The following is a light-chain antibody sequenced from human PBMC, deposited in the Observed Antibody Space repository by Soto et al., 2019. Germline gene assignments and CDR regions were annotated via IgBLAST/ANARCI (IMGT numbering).Light chain of an antibody. CDR1: LPISNC. CDR2: AAS. J-gene: IGKJ4*01. Sequence: DIQMTQSPSSLSASVGDRATITCRASLPISNCLAWYQQKPGKLPNLLIYAASTLQAGVPSRFSGSGAGTDFTLTISSLQPEDVAAYYCQKYNRAPLTFGGGTKVEIK. CDR3: QKYNRAPLT. V-gene: IGKV1-27*01.